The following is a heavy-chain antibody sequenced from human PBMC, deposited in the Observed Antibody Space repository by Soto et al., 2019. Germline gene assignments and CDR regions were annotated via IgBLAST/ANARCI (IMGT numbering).Heavy chain of an antibody. CDR3: ARAASPYFDLLRAFHP. J-gene: IGHJ5*02. D-gene: IGHD3-9*01. Sequence: QVLLQESGPGLVKPSETLSLTCTVSGGPLSSGSYYWSWIRQSPGQGLEWIGYIYYSGTTKYNPSLTSRVSISVDTSKHQFSLTLTSLSAADTAVYYCARAASPYFDLLRAFHPWGQGTLVTVSS. CDR2: IYYSGTT. V-gene: IGHV4-61*01. CDR1: GGPLSSGSYY.